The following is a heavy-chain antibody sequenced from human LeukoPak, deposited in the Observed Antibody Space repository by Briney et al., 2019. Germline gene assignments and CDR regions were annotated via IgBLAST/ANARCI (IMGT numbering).Heavy chain of an antibody. CDR2: ISFRGTTI. Sequence: GGSLRLSCAASGFTFSDYEMSWVRQAPGKGLEWISYISFRGTTIYYADSVKGRFTISRDNAKNSLYLQMNSLRAEDTAVYYCARDPISEVGTNFWYLDLWGRGTLVTVSS. CDR3: ARDPISEVGTNFWYLDL. CDR1: GFTFSDYE. D-gene: IGHD6-13*01. V-gene: IGHV3-11*04. J-gene: IGHJ2*01.